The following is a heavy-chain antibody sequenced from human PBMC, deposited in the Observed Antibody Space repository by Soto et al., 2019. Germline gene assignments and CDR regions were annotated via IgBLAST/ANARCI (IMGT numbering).Heavy chain of an antibody. V-gene: IGHV2-26*01. Sequence: GSGPTLVNRTETLTLTCTVSAFSLSNARMGVSWIRQPPGKALEWLAHIFSNDEKSYSTSLKSRLTISKDTSKSQVVLTMTNMDPVDTATYYCARIRQLELNTGFDYWGQGTLVTVSS. CDR2: IFSNDEK. J-gene: IGHJ4*02. CDR1: AFSLSNARMG. CDR3: ARIRQLELNTGFDY. D-gene: IGHD1-1*01.